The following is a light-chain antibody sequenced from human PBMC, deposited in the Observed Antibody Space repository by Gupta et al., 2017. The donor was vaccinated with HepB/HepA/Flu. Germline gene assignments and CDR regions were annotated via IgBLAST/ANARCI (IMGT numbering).Light chain of an antibody. CDR3: GTEDSSRSGVV. CDR2: ENN. CDR1: SSNIGNNY. V-gene: IGLV1-51*02. Sequence: QSVLTQPPSVSAAPGQKVTISCSGSSSNIGNNYVSWYQQLPGTAPNLLIYENNKRPSGIPERFSGSKSGTSATLGITGLQTGEEADYYCGTEDSSRSGVVFGGGTKLTVL. J-gene: IGLJ2*01.